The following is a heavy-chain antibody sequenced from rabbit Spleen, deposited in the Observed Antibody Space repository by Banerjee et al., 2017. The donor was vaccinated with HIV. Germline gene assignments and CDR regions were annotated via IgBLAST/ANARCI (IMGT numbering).Heavy chain of an antibody. D-gene: IGHD1-1*01. CDR3: VRGASTSGYYSL. V-gene: IGHV1S47*01. Sequence: QEQLVESWGGLIQPGGSLKLSCKASGFDFSNYGVSWVRQAPGKGLEWIGYIDLVFGSTYYASWVNGRFTISSHNAQNTLYLQLNSLTAADTATYFCVRGASTSGYYSLWGPGTLVTVS. J-gene: IGHJ4*01. CDR2: IDLVFGST. CDR1: GFDFSNYG.